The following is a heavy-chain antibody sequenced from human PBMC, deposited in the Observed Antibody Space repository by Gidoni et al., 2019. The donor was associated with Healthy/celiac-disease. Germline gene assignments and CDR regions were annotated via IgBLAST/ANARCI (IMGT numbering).Heavy chain of an antibody. D-gene: IGHD6-13*01. CDR2: IRSKAYGGTT. Sequence: EVQLVESGGGLFQPGRSLNRACSASGFPFGDEAMCRVRQAQGQGLGWVGFIRSKAYGGTTQYAASVKGIFTISRDDSKSIAYLQMNSLKTEDTAVYYCTRASSSWPYYYYYYMDVWGKGTTVTVSS. J-gene: IGHJ6*03. V-gene: IGHV3-49*04. CDR1: GFPFGDEA. CDR3: TRASSSWPYYYYYYMDV.